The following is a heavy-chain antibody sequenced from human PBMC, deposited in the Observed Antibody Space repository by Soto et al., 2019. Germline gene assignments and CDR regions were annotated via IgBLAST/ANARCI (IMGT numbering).Heavy chain of an antibody. V-gene: IGHV1-69*12. D-gene: IGHD1-26*01. CDR3: ASHSGSSPEGRYYYGMDV. Sequence: QVQLVQSGAEVKKPGSSVKVSCKASGGTFSSYAISWVRQAPGQGLEWMGGIIPIFGTADYAQKFQGRVTITADAYTSTAYMELSSLRSEDTAVYYCASHSGSSPEGRYYYGMDVWGQGTTVTVSS. CDR2: IIPIFGTA. CDR1: GGTFSSYA. J-gene: IGHJ6*02.